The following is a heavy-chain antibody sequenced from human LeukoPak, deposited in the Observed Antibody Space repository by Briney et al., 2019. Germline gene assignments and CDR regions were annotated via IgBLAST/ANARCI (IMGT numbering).Heavy chain of an antibody. CDR3: ARDAIAAAVNNWFDP. Sequence: PGRPLRLSCAASGFTFSSYGMHWVRQAPGKGLEWVAVIWYDGSNKYYADSVKGRFTISRDNSKNTLYLQMNSLRAEDTAVYYCARDAIAAAVNNWFDPWGQGTLVTVSS. CDR2: IWYDGSNK. J-gene: IGHJ5*02. CDR1: GFTFSSYG. V-gene: IGHV3-33*01. D-gene: IGHD6-13*01.